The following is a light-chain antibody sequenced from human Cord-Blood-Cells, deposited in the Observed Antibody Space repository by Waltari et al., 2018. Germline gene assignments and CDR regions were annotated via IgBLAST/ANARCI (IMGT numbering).Light chain of an antibody. CDR3: CSYAGSSTHVV. CDR2: EGS. J-gene: IGLJ2*01. V-gene: IGLV2-23*01. Sequence: QSALTQPASVSGSPGQSITISCTGTSSDVGSYNLVSWYQQHPGKAPKLMIYEGSKRHSGVSNRFAGSKSGNTASLTLSGLQAEDEADYYCCSYAGSSTHVVFGGGTKLTVL. CDR1: SSDVGSYNL.